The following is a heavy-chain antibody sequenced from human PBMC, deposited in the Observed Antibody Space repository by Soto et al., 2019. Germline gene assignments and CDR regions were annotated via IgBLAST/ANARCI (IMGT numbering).Heavy chain of an antibody. Sequence: QVQLQESGPGLVKPSQTLSPTCTVSGGSISSGGYYWSWIRQHPGKGLEWIGYIYYSGSTYYNPSLKSRVTISVDTSKNQFSLKLSSVTAADTAVYYCARGDGYNHRGGLDYWGQGTLVTVSS. J-gene: IGHJ4*02. V-gene: IGHV4-31*03. CDR3: ARGDGYNHRGGLDY. CDR1: GGSISSGGYY. CDR2: IYYSGST. D-gene: IGHD5-12*01.